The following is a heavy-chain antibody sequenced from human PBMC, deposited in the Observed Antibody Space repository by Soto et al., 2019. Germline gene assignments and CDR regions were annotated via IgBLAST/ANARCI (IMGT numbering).Heavy chain of an antibody. CDR1: GFIFSHFG. J-gene: IGHJ3*01. CDR2: IRYDATYK. Sequence: QVQLVESGGGVVQPGRSLRLSCAASGFIFSHFGMNWVRQAPGKGLEWVAVIRYDATYKAYAESVKGRFTISRENSKNHVALQMESLRSEENAVQYFAGVNREENFGAFYGWGQGTVVPLSS. D-gene: IGHD3-10*01. CDR3: AGVNREENFGAFYG. V-gene: IGHV3-33*01.